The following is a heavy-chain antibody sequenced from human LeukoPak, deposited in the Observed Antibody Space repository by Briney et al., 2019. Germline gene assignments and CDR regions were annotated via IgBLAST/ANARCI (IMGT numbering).Heavy chain of an antibody. D-gene: IGHD3-10*01. V-gene: IGHV4-61*02. CDR2: IYTSGST. CDR1: GGSISSGSYY. J-gene: IGHJ4*02. Sequence: SQTLSLTCTVSGGSISSGSYYWSWIRQPAGKGLEWIGRIYTSGSTNYNPSLKSRVTISVDTSKNQFSLKLSSVTAADTAVYYCARHEGAGGTMVRGVIITTGIFDYWGQGTLVTVSS. CDR3: ARHEGAGGTMVRGVIITTGIFDY.